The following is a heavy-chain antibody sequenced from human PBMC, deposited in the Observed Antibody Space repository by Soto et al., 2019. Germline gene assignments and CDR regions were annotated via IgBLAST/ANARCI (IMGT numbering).Heavy chain of an antibody. CDR3: ARDRVYTGGSDADY. CDR1: GYTFSNYA. CDR2: INTSSGYT. Sequence: QVHLVQSGAEVKKPGPSVRVSCKTSGYTFSNYAISWVRQAPGQGLEWMGWINTSSGYTNYAHDRVTMTKDASTYTAYLEVTSLRSDDTAISYCARDRVYTGGSDADYWGQGTLVTVSS. D-gene: IGHD2-8*02. J-gene: IGHJ4*02. V-gene: IGHV1-18*01.